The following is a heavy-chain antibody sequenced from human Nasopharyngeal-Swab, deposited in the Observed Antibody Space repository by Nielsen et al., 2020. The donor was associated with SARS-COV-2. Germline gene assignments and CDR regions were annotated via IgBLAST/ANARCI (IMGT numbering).Heavy chain of an antibody. CDR1: GFTFSSYA. CDR3: AKASGYIGELLYYYYYMDV. CDR2: ISGSGGST. D-gene: IGHD3-10*01. Sequence: GESLKISCAASGFTFSSYAMSWVRQAPGKGLKWVSAISGSGGSTYYADSVKGRFTISRDNSKNTLYLQMNSLRAEDTAVYYCAKASGYIGELLYYYYYMDVWGKGTTVTVSS. V-gene: IGHV3-23*01. J-gene: IGHJ6*03.